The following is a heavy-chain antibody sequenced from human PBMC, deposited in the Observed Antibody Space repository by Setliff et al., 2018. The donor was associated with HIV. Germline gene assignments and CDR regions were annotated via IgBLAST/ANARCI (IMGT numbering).Heavy chain of an antibody. V-gene: IGHV4-4*09. CDR2: IHSSGPT. CDR1: GGSINNYY. D-gene: IGHD3-10*01. Sequence: SETLSLTCTVSGGSINNYYWSWMRQSPGKGLEWIGYIHSSGPTNYNPSLKSRVSISVDTSKNQFSLKLSSVTAADTAVYYCARHDADTYYYESGTYPSMDVWGKGTTVTVSS. CDR3: ARHDADTYYYESGTYPSMDV. J-gene: IGHJ6*03.